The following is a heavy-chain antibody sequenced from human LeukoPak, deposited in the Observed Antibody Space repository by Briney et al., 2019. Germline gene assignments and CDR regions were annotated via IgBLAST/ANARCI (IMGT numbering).Heavy chain of an antibody. CDR3: ARALVGSEDNFDY. D-gene: IGHD2-8*02. CDR2: IYYSGST. J-gene: IGHJ4*02. V-gene: IGHV4-39*07. Sequence: PSETLSLTCTVSGGSISSSSYYWGWIRQPPGKGLEWIGSIYYSGSTYYNPSLKSRVTISVDTSKNQFSLKLSSVTAADTAVYYCARALVGSEDNFDYWGQGTLVTVSS. CDR1: GGSISSSSYY.